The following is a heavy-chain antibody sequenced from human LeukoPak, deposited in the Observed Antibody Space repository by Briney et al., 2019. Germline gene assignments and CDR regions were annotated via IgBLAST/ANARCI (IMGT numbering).Heavy chain of an antibody. D-gene: IGHD2-15*01. CDR1: GFTFSTYG. J-gene: IGHJ4*02. CDR2: IWYDGTNK. V-gene: IGHV3-33*01. Sequence: PGRSLRLSCAASGFTFSTYGTHWVRQAPGKGLEWVAVIWYDGTNKNYADSVKGRFTISRDSSKNTLYLQMNSLRAEDTAVYYCASSKYCSAGSCHPLDYWGQGTLVTVSS. CDR3: ASSKYCSAGSCHPLDY.